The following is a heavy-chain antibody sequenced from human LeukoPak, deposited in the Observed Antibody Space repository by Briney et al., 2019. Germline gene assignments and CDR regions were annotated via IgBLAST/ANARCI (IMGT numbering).Heavy chain of an antibody. CDR1: GFSVGRNY. CDR2: MYITGAT. D-gene: IGHD6-6*01. V-gene: IGHV3-66*03. Sequence: GGSLRLSCGASGFSVGRNYMSWVRQTSEKGLEWVSVMYITGATYYAESVQGRFTISRDNSKNTLYLQMNSLRAEDTAVYYCNGERHSISSDDYWGQGTLVTVSS. J-gene: IGHJ4*02. CDR3: NGERHSISSDDY.